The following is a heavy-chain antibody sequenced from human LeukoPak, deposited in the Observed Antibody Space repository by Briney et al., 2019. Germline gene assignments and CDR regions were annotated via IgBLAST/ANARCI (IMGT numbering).Heavy chain of an antibody. CDR3: SGGSQFVDS. CDR1: GVTFNNYG. Sequence: GGSLRLSCEATGVTFNNYGMHWVRQAPGKGLEWLAFIRYDGSNKYYADSVKGRFTISRDNSKNTLYLQMNSLRAEDTAVYYCSGGSQFVDSWGQGTLVTVSS. D-gene: IGHD3-16*01. J-gene: IGHJ4*02. V-gene: IGHV3-30*02. CDR2: IRYDGSNK.